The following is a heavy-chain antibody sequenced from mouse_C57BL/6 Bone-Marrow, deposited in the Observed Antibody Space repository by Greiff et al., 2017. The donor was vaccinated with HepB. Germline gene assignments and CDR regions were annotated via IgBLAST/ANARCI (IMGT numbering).Heavy chain of an antibody. Sequence: EVQVVESGGGLVKPGGSLKLSCAASGFTFSSYAMSWVRQTPEKRLEWVATISDGGSYTYYPDNVKGRFTISRDNAKNNLYLQMSHLKSEDTAMYYCARDGSITTVLDVWGTGTTVTVSS. J-gene: IGHJ1*03. CDR2: ISDGGSYT. CDR1: GFTFSSYA. V-gene: IGHV5-4*01. D-gene: IGHD1-1*01. CDR3: ARDGSITTVLDV.